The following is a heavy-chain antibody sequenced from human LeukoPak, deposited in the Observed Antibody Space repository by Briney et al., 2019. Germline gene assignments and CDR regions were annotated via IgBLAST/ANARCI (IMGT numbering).Heavy chain of an antibody. J-gene: IGHJ4*02. Sequence: GGSLRLSCSASRFTFSSYAMSWVRQAPGKGLEWVSVISATDGSTYYADSMKGRFTISRDDSKNTLYLQMNSLRAEDTAVYYCAKVRTLRYFDWALDYWGQRTLFTVSS. V-gene: IGHV3-23*01. D-gene: IGHD3-9*01. CDR2: ISATDGST. CDR3: AKVRTLRYFDWALDY. CDR1: RFTFSSYA.